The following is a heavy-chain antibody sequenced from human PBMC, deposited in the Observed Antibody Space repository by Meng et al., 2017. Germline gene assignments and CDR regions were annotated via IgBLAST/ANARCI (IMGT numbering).Heavy chain of an antibody. D-gene: IGHD4-17*01. Sequence: SSKVFCKASSGTSSSYAISWLRQPPGQGLEWMVGIIPIFGTANYAQKFQGRVTITADESTSTAYMELSSLRSENTTVYYCARDPATVTKEYYYYYGRDGGGKG. CDR3: ARDPATVTKEYYYYYGRDG. CDR2: IIPIFGTA. J-gene: IGHJ6*04. V-gene: IGHV1-69*13. CDR1: SGTSSSYA.